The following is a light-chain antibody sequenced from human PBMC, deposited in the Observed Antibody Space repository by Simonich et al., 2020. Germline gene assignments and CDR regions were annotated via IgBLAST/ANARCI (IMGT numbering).Light chain of an antibody. CDR3: QQYYSTPYT. CDR2: WAA. CDR1: QSVLYSSNNKNY. J-gene: IGKJ2*01. Sequence: DIVMTQSPDSLAVSLGERATINCKSSQSVLYSSNNKNYLACYQQKPGQPPNLLIYWAATRESWVPDRFSGSGSGTDFTLTISSLQAEDVAVYYCQQYYSTPYTFGQGTKLEIK. V-gene: IGKV4-1*01.